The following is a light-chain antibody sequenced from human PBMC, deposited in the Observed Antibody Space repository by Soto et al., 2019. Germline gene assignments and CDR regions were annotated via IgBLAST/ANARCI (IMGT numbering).Light chain of an antibody. V-gene: IGKV3-11*01. CDR1: QSVSGY. CDR2: DVS. CDR3: QQRNYWQVT. J-gene: IGKJ5*01. Sequence: EIVLTQSPGTLSLSPCERATLSCRASQSVSGYLAWYQQKPGQAPRLLIYDVSNRATGIPARFSGSGSGTDFTLTISSLEPEDFAIYYCQQRNYWQVTFGQGTRLEIK.